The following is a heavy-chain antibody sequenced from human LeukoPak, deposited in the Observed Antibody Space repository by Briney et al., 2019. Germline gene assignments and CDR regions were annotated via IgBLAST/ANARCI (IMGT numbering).Heavy chain of an antibody. Sequence: GASVTVSCKASGYTVTSYYMHWVRQAPGQGLEWMAILNPSGGSSNYAQKFQGRATLTRATSTGTVYMELRSLRSEDTAVYYCASVYKHGMDVWGQGTTVIVSS. V-gene: IGHV1-46*01. CDR1: GYTVTSYY. CDR3: ASVYKHGMDV. CDR2: LNPSGGSS. D-gene: IGHD5-24*01. J-gene: IGHJ6*02.